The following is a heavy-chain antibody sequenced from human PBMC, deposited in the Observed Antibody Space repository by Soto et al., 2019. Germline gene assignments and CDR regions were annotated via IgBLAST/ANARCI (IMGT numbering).Heavy chain of an antibody. Sequence: QVQLVQSGAEVKKPGASVKVSCKASGYTFTSYRITWVRQAPGQGLEWMGRISAYNGNTNYAQKLQGRVTMTTDTSTSTAYMELRSLTSDDTAVYYCARVIVVSGRYYFDYWGQGTLVTVSS. CDR3: ARVIVVSGRYYFDY. V-gene: IGHV1-18*01. CDR2: ISAYNGNT. D-gene: IGHD2-2*01. CDR1: GYTFTSYR. J-gene: IGHJ4*02.